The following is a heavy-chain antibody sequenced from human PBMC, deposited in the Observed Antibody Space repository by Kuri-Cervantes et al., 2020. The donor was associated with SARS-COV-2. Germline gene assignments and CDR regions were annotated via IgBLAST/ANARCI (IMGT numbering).Heavy chain of an antibody. J-gene: IGHJ3*01. Sequence: SETLSLTCTVSGGSISSYYWSWIRQPPGKGLEWIGYIYYSGSTNYNPSLKSRVTISVDTSQNLFSLELTSVSAADTAVYYCARPLAGGTGSSDAFDFWGQGTLVTVSS. D-gene: IGHD3-10*01. CDR1: GGSISSYY. V-gene: IGHV4-59*08. CDR2: IYYSGST. CDR3: ARPLAGGTGSSDAFDF.